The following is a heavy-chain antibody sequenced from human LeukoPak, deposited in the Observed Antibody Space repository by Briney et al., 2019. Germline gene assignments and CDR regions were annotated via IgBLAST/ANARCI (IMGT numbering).Heavy chain of an antibody. V-gene: IGHV4-30-4*01. CDR3: ARVGDSSGYYYLVFDY. D-gene: IGHD3-22*01. J-gene: IGHJ4*02. CDR2: IYYSGST. Sequence: SETLSLTCTVSGGSISSGDYYWSWIRQPPGKGLEWIGYIYYSGSTYYNPSLKSRVTISVDTSKNQFSLKLSSATAADTAVYYCARVGDSSGYYYLVFDYRGQGTLVTVSS. CDR1: GGSISSGDYY.